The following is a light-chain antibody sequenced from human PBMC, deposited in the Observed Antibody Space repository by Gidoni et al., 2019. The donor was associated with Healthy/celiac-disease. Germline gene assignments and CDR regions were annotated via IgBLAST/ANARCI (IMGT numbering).Light chain of an antibody. CDR2: GAS. V-gene: IGKV3-20*01. J-gene: IGKJ1*01. CDR1: QSVSSSY. Sequence: EIVLTQSPGTLSLSPGERATLSCRASQSVSSSYLAWYQQKPGQAPSLLIYGASSRATGIPDRFSGSGSGTDFTLTISRLEPDDFAVYYCQQYGSSPRTFGQGTKVEI. CDR3: QQYGSSPRT.